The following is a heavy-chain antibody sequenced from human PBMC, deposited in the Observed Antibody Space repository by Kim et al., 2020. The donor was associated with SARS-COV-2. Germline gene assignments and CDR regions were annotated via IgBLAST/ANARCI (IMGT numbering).Heavy chain of an antibody. CDR1: GGSISSYY. J-gene: IGHJ4*02. D-gene: IGHD3-16*01. Sequence: SETLSLTCTVSGGSISSYYWSWIRQPPGKGLEWIGYIYYSGSTNYNPSLKSRVTISVDTSKNQFSLKLSSVTAADTAAYYCARVPVSGSVPFNYWGQGTL. CDR3: ARVPVSGSVPFNY. V-gene: IGHV4-59*01. CDR2: IYYSGST.